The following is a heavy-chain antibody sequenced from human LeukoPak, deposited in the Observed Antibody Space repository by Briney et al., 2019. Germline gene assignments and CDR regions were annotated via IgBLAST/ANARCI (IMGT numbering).Heavy chain of an antibody. CDR3: VKDKVAAAGAYSYYHMDV. CDR2: ISWDGGYT. D-gene: IGHD6-13*01. CDR1: GFTFDDYA. Sequence: GGSLRLSCAASGFTFDDYAMHWVRQAPGKGLEWVSLISWDGGYTYYAHSVKGRFTISRDNSKNSLYLQMNSLRAEDTALYYCVKDKVAAAGAYSYYHMDVWGKGTTVTVSS. V-gene: IGHV3-43D*03. J-gene: IGHJ6*03.